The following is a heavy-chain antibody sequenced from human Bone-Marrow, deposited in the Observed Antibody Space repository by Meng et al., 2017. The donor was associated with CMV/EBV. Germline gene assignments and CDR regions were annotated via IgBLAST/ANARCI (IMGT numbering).Heavy chain of an antibody. J-gene: IGHJ4*02. CDR1: GYSFTSYW. V-gene: IGHV5-51*01. D-gene: IGHD3-16*02. CDR3: ARLDGDYVWGSYRYPYYFDY. Sequence: KVSCKGSGYSFTSYWIGWVRQMPGKGLEWMGIIYPGDSDTRYSPSFQGQVTISADKSISTAYLQWSSLKASDTAMYYCARLDGDYVWGSYRYPYYFDYWGQGTLVPSPQ. CDR2: IYPGDSDT.